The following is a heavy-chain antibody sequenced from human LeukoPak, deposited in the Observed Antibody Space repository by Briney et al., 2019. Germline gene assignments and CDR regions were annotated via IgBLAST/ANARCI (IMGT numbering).Heavy chain of an antibody. Sequence: PSETLSLTCTVSGGSISSYYWSWIRQPPGKGLEWIGYIYYSGSTNYNPSLKSRVTISVDTSKNQFSLKLSSVTAADTAVYYCARADHGYFDYWGQGTLVTVSS. CDR2: IYYSGST. V-gene: IGHV4-59*01. CDR1: GGSISSYY. CDR3: ARADHGYFDY. J-gene: IGHJ4*02.